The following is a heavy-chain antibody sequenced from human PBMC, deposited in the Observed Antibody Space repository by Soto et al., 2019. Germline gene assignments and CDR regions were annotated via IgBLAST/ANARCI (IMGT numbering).Heavy chain of an antibody. V-gene: IGHV4-34*01. D-gene: IGHD3-9*01. CDR2: INHSGST. Sequence: QVQLQQWGAGLLKPSETLSLTCAVYGGSFSGYYWSWIRQPPGKGLEWIGEINHSGSTNYNPSLKSRVTIAVDTSKNQFSLKLSSVTAADTAVYYCARGRPYLRYYDILTGYYYFDYWGQGTLVTVSS. J-gene: IGHJ4*02. CDR1: GGSFSGYY. CDR3: ARGRPYLRYYDILTGYYYFDY.